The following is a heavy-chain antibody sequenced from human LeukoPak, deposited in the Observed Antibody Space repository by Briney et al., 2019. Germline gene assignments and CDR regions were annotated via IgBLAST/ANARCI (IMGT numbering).Heavy chain of an antibody. Sequence: PSETLSLTCAVYGGSFSGYYWSWIRQPQGKGLEWNGEINHSGSTTNNPSLKSRVTISVDTSKNQFSLKLSSVTAADTAVYYCAREAKWLFRDWFDPWGQGTLVTVSS. V-gene: IGHV4-34*01. D-gene: IGHD5-24*01. CDR3: AREAKWLFRDWFDP. J-gene: IGHJ5*02. CDR2: INHSGST. CDR1: GGSFSGYY.